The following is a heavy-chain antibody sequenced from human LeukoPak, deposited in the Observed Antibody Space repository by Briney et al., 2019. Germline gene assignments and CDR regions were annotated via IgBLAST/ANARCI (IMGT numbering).Heavy chain of an antibody. Sequence: TSETLSLTCTVSGGSISSYYRSWIRQPPGKGLEWIGYIYYSGRTNYNLSRKSRVTISVDTSKNQFSLKLSSVTAADTAVYYCARDHGDHRTMNWGQGTLVTVSS. V-gene: IGHV4-59*12. J-gene: IGHJ4*02. CDR2: IYYSGRT. CDR1: GGSISSYY. D-gene: IGHD3-10*01. CDR3: ARDHGDHRTMN.